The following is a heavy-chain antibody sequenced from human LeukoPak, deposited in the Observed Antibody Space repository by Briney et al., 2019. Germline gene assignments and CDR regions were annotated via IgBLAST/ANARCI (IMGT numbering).Heavy chain of an antibody. CDR3: ARSALFGVH. D-gene: IGHD3-3*01. CDR1: GGSITDNSYY. CDR2: IFYSGST. V-gene: IGHV4-39*07. Sequence: SETLSLTCTVSGGSITDNSYYWGWIRQPPGKGLEWIGNIFYSGSTYYNPSLKSRITLSVDTSKNQFSLKLSSVTAADTAVYYCARSALFGVHWCQGALVTVSS. J-gene: IGHJ4*02.